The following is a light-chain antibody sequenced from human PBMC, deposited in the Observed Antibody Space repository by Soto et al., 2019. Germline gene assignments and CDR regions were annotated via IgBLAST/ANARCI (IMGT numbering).Light chain of an antibody. V-gene: IGLV4-69*01. CDR2: LNSDGSH. Sequence: QLVLTQSPSASASLGASVKLTCTLSRGHSNYAIAWHQQQSEKGPRYLMKLNSDGSHSKGDGIPDRFSGSSSGAERYLTISSLQSDDEADYYCQTWGSGIVVFGGGTKLTVL. CDR1: RGHSNYA. J-gene: IGLJ2*01. CDR3: QTWGSGIVV.